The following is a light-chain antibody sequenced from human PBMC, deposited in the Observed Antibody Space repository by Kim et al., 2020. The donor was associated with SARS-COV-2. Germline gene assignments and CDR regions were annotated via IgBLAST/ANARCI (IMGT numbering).Light chain of an antibody. J-gene: IGLJ3*02. CDR1: SGDGKAYNS. CDR2: EVT. Sequence: QSIIISWTGTSGDGKAYNSVSWYQHHPGKAPKLMIYEVTERPAGVSYRFSGFKSGNTASLTISGLQAEEEADYFCSSYTSSSGLMVFGGGTQLTVL. V-gene: IGLV2-14*01. CDR3: SSYTSSSGLMV.